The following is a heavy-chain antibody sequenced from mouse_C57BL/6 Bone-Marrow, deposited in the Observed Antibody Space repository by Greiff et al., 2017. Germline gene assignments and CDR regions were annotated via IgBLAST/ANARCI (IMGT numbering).Heavy chain of an antibody. CDR2: IYPGDGDT. Sequence: VQLQQSGPELVKPGASVKISCKASGYAFSSSWMNWVKQRPGKGLEWIGRIYPGDGDTNYNGKFKGKATLTADKSSSTAYMQLSSLTSEDSAVSFCARKTFYCYYWGQGTTLTVSS. J-gene: IGHJ2*01. CDR1: GYAFSSSW. D-gene: IGHD2-1*01. CDR3: ARKTFYCYY. V-gene: IGHV1-82*01.